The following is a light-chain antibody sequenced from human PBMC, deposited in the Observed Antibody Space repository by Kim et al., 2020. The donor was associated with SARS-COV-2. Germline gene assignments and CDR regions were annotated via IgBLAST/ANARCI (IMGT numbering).Light chain of an antibody. CDR1: SLRSYY. V-gene: IGLV3-19*01. J-gene: IGLJ2*01. CDR2: GKN. CDR3: NSRDSSGNHLV. Sequence: SSELTQDPAVSVALGQTVRITCQGDSLRSYYASWYQQKPGQAPGLVIYGKNNRPSGIPDRFSGSSSGNTASLTITGAQAEDEADYYCNSRDSSGNHLVFGGGTQLTVL.